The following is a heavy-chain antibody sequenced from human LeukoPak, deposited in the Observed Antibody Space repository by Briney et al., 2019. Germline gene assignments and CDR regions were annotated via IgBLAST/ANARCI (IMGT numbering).Heavy chain of an antibody. CDR1: GYTFPGYD. D-gene: IGHD6-13*01. CDR2: MNPNSGNT. Sequence: GASVKVSCKASGYTFPGYDIHWVRQATGQGLEWMGWMNPNSGNTGYAQKFQGRVTMTRNTSISTAYMERSSLRSEDTAVYYCARGLKGSSSFDPWGQGTLVTVSS. V-gene: IGHV1-8*01. J-gene: IGHJ5*02. CDR3: ARGLKGSSSFDP.